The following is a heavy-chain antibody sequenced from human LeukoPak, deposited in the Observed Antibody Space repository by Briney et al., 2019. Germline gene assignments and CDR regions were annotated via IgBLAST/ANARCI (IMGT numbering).Heavy chain of an antibody. D-gene: IGHD6-6*01. J-gene: IGHJ4*02. V-gene: IGHV4-59*12. CDR3: AREWDSSSSRTSYFDY. CDR2: IYYSGST. CDR1: GGSISSYY. Sequence: PSETLSLTCTVSGGSISSYYWSWIRQPPGKGLEWIGYIYYSGSTNYNPSLKSRVTISVDTSKNQFSLKLSSVTAADTAVYYCAREWDSSSSRTSYFDYWGQGTLVTVSS.